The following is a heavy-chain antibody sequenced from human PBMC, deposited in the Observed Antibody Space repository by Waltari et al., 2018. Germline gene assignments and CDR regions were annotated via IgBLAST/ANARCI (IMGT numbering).Heavy chain of an antibody. V-gene: IGHV4-34*01. CDR3: ARDRGLRRLSTFEI. J-gene: IGHJ3*02. CDR2: INHSGST. D-gene: IGHD3-16*02. Sequence: QVQLQQWGAGLLKPSETLSLTCAVYGWSFSGYYWSWIRKHPGKGLEWIGEINHSGSTNYNPSLKSRITISVDTSKSQFSLKLSSVTAADTAVYYCARDRGLRRLSTFEIWGQGTMVTVSS. CDR1: GWSFSGYY.